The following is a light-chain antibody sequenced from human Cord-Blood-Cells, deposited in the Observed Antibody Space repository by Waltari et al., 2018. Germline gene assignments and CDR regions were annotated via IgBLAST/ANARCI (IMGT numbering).Light chain of an antibody. J-gene: IGKJ2*01. CDR3: QQYDNLPYT. V-gene: IGKV1-33*01. CDR2: DAS. Sequence: DIQMTQSPSSLSASVGDRVTITCQASQDISNYLNWYQQKPGKAPKLLIYDASNWETGVPSRFSGSGSVTDFTFTISSLQPEDIATYYCQQYDNLPYTFGQGTKLEIK. CDR1: QDISNY.